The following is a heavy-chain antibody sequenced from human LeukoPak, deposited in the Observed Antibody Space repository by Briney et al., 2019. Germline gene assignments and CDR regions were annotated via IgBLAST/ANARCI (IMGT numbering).Heavy chain of an antibody. CDR1: GFTFSSYA. J-gene: IGHJ3*01. CDR2: ISYGGGTT. Sequence: TGGSLRLSCAASGFTFSSYAMSWVRQAPGNGLESVSAISYGGGTTYYTDSVRGRFTISRDNSKNTLYLQLNSLRAEDTAVYHCAKDLFADSAGLAGSDVWGQGTMVTVSS. CDR3: AKDLFADSAGLAGSDV. V-gene: IGHV3-23*01. D-gene: IGHD3-22*01.